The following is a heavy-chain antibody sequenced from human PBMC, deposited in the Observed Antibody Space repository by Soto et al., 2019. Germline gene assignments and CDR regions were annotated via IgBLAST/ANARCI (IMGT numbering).Heavy chain of an antibody. CDR2: VNPSGGST. CDR1: GDSFTSYY. CDR3: ARGRHDSYDDY. V-gene: IGHV1-46*01. J-gene: IGHJ4*02. D-gene: IGHD5-18*01. Sequence: ASVKVSCEACGDSFTSYYMHWVRQAPGQGLEWMGIVNPSGGSTSYAQKFQGRVTMTRDTSTSTVYMELSSLRSEDTAVYYCARGRHDSYDDYWGQGTLVTVSS.